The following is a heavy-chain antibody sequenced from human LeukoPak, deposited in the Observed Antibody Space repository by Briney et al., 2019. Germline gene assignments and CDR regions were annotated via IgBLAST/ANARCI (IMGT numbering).Heavy chain of an antibody. CDR2: INHSGST. CDR1: GGSFSGYY. D-gene: IGHD3-3*01. Sequence: SETLSLTCAVYGGSFSGYYWSWIRQPPGKGLEWIGEINHSGSTSYNPSLKSRVTISVDTSKNQFSLKLSSVTAADTAVYYCARGPLLGYNNFDYWAREPWSPSPQ. CDR3: ARGPLLGYNNFDY. V-gene: IGHV4-34*01. J-gene: IGHJ4*02.